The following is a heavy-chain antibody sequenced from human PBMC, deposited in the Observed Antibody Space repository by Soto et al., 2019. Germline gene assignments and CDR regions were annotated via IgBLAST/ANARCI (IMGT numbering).Heavy chain of an antibody. J-gene: IGHJ6*02. Sequence: KPSETLSLTCTVSGGSISGFFWTWVRQPPGMPLEGLGHVAASGSTAYNPSLRSRLSLSLDVSKNRFSLELTSVTAADTATYFFARGGSTHCYCGLDFRGQVNTVTVSS. CDR3: ARGGSTHCYCGLDF. CDR2: VAASGST. V-gene: IGHV4-4*07. CDR1: GGSISGFF.